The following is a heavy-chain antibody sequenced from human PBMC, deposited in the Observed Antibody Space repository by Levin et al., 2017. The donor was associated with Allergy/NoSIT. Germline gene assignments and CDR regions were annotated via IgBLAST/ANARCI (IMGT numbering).Heavy chain of an antibody. J-gene: IGHJ4*02. D-gene: IGHD5-18*01. Sequence: SETLSLTCAVSGGSISSGGYSWSWIRQPPGKGLEWIGNIYLSGSTNDNPSLKSRATMSVDRSKNQFSLKLSYVTAADTAVYYCARVAGYSYGYYFDYWGPGTLVTVAS. CDR1: GGSISSGGYS. CDR2: IYLSGST. V-gene: IGHV4-30-2*01. CDR3: ARVAGYSYGYYFDY.